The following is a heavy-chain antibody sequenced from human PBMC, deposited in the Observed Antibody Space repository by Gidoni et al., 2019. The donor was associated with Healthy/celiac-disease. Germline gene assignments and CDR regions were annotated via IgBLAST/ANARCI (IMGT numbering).Heavy chain of an antibody. CDR3: ARVDGSSWLFDY. J-gene: IGHJ4*02. Sequence: QLQLQESGPGLVKPSETLSLTCTVSGGYISSSSYYWGWIRQPPGKGLEWIGSIYYSGSTYYNPSLKSRVTISVDTSKNQFSLKLSSVTAADTAVYYCARVDGSSWLFDYWGQGTLVTVSS. D-gene: IGHD6-13*01. CDR2: IYYSGST. CDR1: GGYISSSSYY. V-gene: IGHV4-39*07.